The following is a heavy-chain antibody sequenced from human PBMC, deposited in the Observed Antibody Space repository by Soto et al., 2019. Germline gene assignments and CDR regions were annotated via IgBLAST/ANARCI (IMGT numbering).Heavy chain of an antibody. J-gene: IGHJ4*02. CDR3: AKGDYDYVWGRLQY. V-gene: IGHV3-23*01. D-gene: IGHD3-16*01. Sequence: GGSLRLSCAASGFTFSSYAMSWVRQAPGKGLEWVSAISGSGGSTYYADSVKGRFTISRDNSKNTLYLQMNSLRAEDTAVYYCAKGDYDYVWGRLQYWGQGTLVTVSS. CDR1: GFTFSSYA. CDR2: ISGSGGST.